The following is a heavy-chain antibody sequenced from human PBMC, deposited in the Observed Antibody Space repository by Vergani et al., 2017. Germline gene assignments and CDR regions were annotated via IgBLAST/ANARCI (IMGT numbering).Heavy chain of an antibody. CDR1: GGTFSSYA. CDR2: IIPIFGTA. Sequence: QVQLVQSGAEVKKPGSSVKVSCKASGGTFSSYAISWVRQAPGQGLEWMGGIIPIFGTANYAQKFQGRVTITADESTSTAYMELSSLRSEDTAVYYCAREQTKAYCGGDCYPNFDYWGQGTLVTVSS. V-gene: IGHV1-69*12. J-gene: IGHJ4*02. D-gene: IGHD2-21*02. CDR3: AREQTKAYCGGDCYPNFDY.